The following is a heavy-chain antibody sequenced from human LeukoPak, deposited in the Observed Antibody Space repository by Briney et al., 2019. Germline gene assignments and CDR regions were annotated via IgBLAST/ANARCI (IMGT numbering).Heavy chain of an antibody. J-gene: IGHJ6*03. CDR3: ARGSQNHWNYYYMDV. CDR1: GGTFSSYA. Sequence: ASVKVSCKASGGTFSSYAISWVRQAPGQGLEWMGWISGYNGHTNYAQKFQGRVTVTTDTSTSTVYMELRSVISDDTAVYYCARGSQNHWNYYYMDVWGKGTTVTVSS. CDR2: ISGYNGHT. V-gene: IGHV1-18*01. D-gene: IGHD1-14*01.